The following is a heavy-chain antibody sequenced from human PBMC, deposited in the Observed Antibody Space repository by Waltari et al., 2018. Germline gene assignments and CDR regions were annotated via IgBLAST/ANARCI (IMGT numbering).Heavy chain of an antibody. CDR1: GYSFTSYW. V-gene: IGHV5-51*01. Sequence: EVQLVQSGAEVKKPGESLKISCKGSGYSFTSYWIGWVRQIPGKGLEGVGIIYPGDSDTRYSPSFQGQVTISADKSISTAYLQWSSLKASDTAMYYCARRGVVPAEDDAFDIWGQGTMVTVSS. CDR3: ARRGVVPAEDDAFDI. D-gene: IGHD2-2*01. J-gene: IGHJ3*02. CDR2: IYPGDSDT.